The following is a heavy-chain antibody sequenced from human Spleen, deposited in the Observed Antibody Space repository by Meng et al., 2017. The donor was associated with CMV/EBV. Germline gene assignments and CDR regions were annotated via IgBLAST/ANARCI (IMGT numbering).Heavy chain of an antibody. D-gene: IGHD5-24*01. CDR1: GGAISSSSYY. J-gene: IGHJ4*02. V-gene: IGHV4-39*01. CDR2: IYYSGST. CDR3: ARGRWLQLGYFDY. Sequence: VSGGAISSSSYYWGWIRQPPGKGLEWIGSIYYSGSTYYNPSLKSRVTISADTSKNQFSLKLSSVTAADTAVYYCARGRWLQLGYFDYWGQGTLVTVSS.